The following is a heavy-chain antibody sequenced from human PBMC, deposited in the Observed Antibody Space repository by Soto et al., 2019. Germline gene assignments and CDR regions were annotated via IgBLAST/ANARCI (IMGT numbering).Heavy chain of an antibody. J-gene: IGHJ5*02. CDR3: VRSGTARLLRHSWFDT. CDR1: GFTFNTYD. D-gene: IGHD2-21*01. CDR2: ITTSSAYI. V-gene: IGHV3-21*01. Sequence: EVQLVESGGGLVKPGGSLRLSCAASGFTFNTYDMNWVRQAPGKGLEGVSSITTSSAYIYYADSLKFRITISRYNANISLFLQMNSLRAEDTAVYYCVRSGTARLLRHSWFDTWGQGTLVTVSS.